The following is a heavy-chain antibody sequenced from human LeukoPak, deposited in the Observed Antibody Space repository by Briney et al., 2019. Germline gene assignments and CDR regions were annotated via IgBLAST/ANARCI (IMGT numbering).Heavy chain of an antibody. J-gene: IGHJ4*02. CDR3: TSGGEQQLDRFDY. CDR2: ISMSSSFI. Sequence: GGSLRLSCAASGFTASSNYMSWVRQAPGRGLEWVSSISMSSSFIYYAESLKGRFTISRDNAKNSLYLQMNGLRADDTAVYYCTSGGEQQLDRFDYWGQGTLVTVSS. V-gene: IGHV3-21*04. CDR1: GFTASSNY. D-gene: IGHD6-13*01.